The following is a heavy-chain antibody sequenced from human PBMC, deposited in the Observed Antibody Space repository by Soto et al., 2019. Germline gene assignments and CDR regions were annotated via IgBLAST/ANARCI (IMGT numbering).Heavy chain of an antibody. D-gene: IGHD6-19*01. Sequence: PSETLSLTCTVSGGTISSWYWSWIRQPPGKGLEWIGYIYHSGSTYYNPSLKSRVTISVDTSKNQFSLKLSSVTAADTAVYYCARHAGHSSGFTDYWGQGTLVPVS. V-gene: IGHV4-59*04. CDR1: GGTISSWY. J-gene: IGHJ4*02. CDR2: IYHSGST. CDR3: ARHAGHSSGFTDY.